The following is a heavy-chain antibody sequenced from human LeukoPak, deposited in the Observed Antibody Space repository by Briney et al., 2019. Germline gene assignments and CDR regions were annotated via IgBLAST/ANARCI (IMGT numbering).Heavy chain of an antibody. V-gene: IGHV1-18*04. D-gene: IGHD3-3*01. CDR2: ISAYNGNT. J-gene: IGHJ3*02. Sequence: ASVKVSCKASGYTFTSYGISWVRQAPGQGLEWMGWISAYNGNTNYAQKPQGRVTMTTDTSTSTAYMELRSLRSDDTAVYYCARCPDFWSGYYSRRNAFDIWGQGTMVTVSS. CDR1: GYTFTSYG. CDR3: ARCPDFWSGYYSRRNAFDI.